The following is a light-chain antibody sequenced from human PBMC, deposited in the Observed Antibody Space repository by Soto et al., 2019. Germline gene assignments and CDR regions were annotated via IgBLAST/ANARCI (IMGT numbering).Light chain of an antibody. CDR1: QSISSY. Sequence: DIQMTQSPSSLSASVGDRVTITCRASQSISSYLNWYQQKPGKAPKLLIYAASSLQSGVPSSFSGSGSGTDFTLTISSLQPEDFATYYCQQSYIMITFGQGTRLEIK. J-gene: IGKJ5*01. CDR2: AAS. V-gene: IGKV1-39*01. CDR3: QQSYIMIT.